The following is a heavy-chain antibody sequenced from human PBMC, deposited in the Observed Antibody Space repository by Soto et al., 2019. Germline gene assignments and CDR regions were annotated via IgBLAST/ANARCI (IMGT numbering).Heavy chain of an antibody. CDR1: GGSISSGGYY. J-gene: IGHJ6*03. CDR3: ARGDSSAPNYYYYYYMDV. D-gene: IGHD6-25*01. CDR2: IYYSGST. Sequence: PSETLSLTCTVSGGSISSGGYYWSWIRQHPGKGLEWIGYIYYSGSTYYNPSLKSRVTISVDTSKNQFSLKLSSVTAADTAVYYCARGDSSAPNYYYYYYMDVWGKGTTVTVSS. V-gene: IGHV4-31*03.